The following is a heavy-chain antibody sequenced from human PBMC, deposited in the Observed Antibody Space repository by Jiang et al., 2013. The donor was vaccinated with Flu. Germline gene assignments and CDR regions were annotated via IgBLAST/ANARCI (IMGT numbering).Heavy chain of an antibody. J-gene: IGHJ3*02. V-gene: IGHV4-34*01. CDR2: INYSGST. CDR1: GGSLGGSY. Sequence: LLKPSETLSLTCAVDGGSLGGSYWSWIRQSPGKGLEWIGDINYSGSTTYGPALESRVTISVDTSKNHFSLKVTSLTAADTAIYYCARANVQDYGFDIWGQGTMVIVSS. CDR3: ARANVQDYGFDI. D-gene: IGHD6-6*01.